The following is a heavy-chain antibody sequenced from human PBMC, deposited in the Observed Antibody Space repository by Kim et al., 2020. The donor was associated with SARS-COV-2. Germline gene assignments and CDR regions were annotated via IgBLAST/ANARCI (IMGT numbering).Heavy chain of an antibody. CDR2: ISYDGTNK. CDR1: GFTFSGFG. CDR3: AKDRKSYCGTTTCYFSQH. Sequence: GGSLRLSCAASGFTFSGFGMHWVRQAPDKGLEWVAVISYDGTNKYYADSVKGRFTISRDNSKNTLYLQMISLRAEDTAVYYCAKDRKSYCGTTTCYFSQHWGQGTLVTVSS. J-gene: IGHJ1*01. D-gene: IGHD2-2*01. V-gene: IGHV3-30*18.